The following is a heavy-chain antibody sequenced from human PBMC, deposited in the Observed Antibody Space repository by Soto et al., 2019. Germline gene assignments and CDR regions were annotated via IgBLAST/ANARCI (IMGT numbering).Heavy chain of an antibody. V-gene: IGHV3-30*03. J-gene: IGHJ4*02. CDR3: ARAGYYYDSSGYYYFDY. D-gene: IGHD3-22*01. CDR1: GFTFSSYG. Sequence: GGSLRLSCAASGFTFSSYGMHWVRQAPGKGLEWVAVISYDGSNKYYADSVKGRFTISRDNSKNTLYLQMNSLRAEDTAVYYCARAGYYYDSSGYYYFDYWGQGTLVTVSS. CDR2: ISYDGSNK.